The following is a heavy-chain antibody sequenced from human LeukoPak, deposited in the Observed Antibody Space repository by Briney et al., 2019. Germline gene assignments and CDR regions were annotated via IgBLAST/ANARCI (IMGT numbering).Heavy chain of an antibody. J-gene: IGHJ3*02. CDR2: ISSSSYI. CDR1: GFTFSTYT. Sequence: GGSLRLSCTASGFTFSTYTMNWVRQAPGEGLEWVSSISSSSYIYYADSVKGRFSISRDNAKNSLYLQMHSLRAEDTAVYYCARDLYGDYAFDIWSQGTVVTVSS. V-gene: IGHV3-21*01. D-gene: IGHD4-17*01. CDR3: ARDLYGDYAFDI.